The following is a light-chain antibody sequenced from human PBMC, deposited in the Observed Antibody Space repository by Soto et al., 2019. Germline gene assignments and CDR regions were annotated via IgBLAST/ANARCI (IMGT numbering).Light chain of an antibody. CDR3: QQTNTFPIT. V-gene: IGKV1-5*03. CDR1: QTISSW. Sequence: DIHMTQSPSTLSGSVGDRFTITCRASQTISSWLAWYQQKPGKAPKLLIYKASTLKSGVPSRCRGSGSGTEFTLTISSLQPDDFEPYYCQQTNTFPITFGQGTRLEIK. CDR2: KAS. J-gene: IGKJ5*01.